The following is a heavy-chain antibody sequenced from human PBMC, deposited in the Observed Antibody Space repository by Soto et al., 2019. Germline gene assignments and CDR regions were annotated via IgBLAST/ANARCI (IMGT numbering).Heavy chain of an antibody. Sequence: SETLSLTCTVSGGTISSWYWSWIRQPPGKGLEWIGYIYYSGSTNCNPSLKSRVTISVDTSKNQFSLKLSSVTAADTAVYYCARRYGDCFDYWGQGTRVTVSS. J-gene: IGHJ4*02. D-gene: IGHD4-17*01. V-gene: IGHV4-59*08. CDR3: ARRYGDCFDY. CDR1: GGTISSWY. CDR2: IYYSGST.